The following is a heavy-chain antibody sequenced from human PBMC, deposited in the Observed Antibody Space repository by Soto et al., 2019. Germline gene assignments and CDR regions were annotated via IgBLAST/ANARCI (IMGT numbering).Heavy chain of an antibody. V-gene: IGHV4-39*07. Sequence: SETLSLTCTVSGGSISSSTYYWSWIRQPPGKGLEWIGEINHSGSTNYNPSLKSRVTISVDTSKNQFSLKLSSVTAADTAVYYCARDLGYCSGGSCYSLVPYYYYYMDVWGKGTTVTVSS. J-gene: IGHJ6*03. D-gene: IGHD2-15*01. CDR3: ARDLGYCSGGSCYSLVPYYYYYMDV. CDR2: INHSGST. CDR1: GGSISSSTYY.